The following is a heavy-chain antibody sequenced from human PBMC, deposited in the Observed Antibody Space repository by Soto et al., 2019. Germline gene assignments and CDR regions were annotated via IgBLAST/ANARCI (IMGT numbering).Heavy chain of an antibody. CDR3: ARGSGMIVVVTPFDY. CDR2: IIPIFGTA. CDR1: GGTFSSYA. D-gene: IGHD3-22*01. V-gene: IGHV1-69*06. Sequence: SVKVSCKASGGTFSSYAISWVRQAPGQGLEWMGGIIPIFGTANYAQKFQGRVTITADKSTSTAYMELSSLRSEDTAVYYRARGSGMIVVVTPFDYWGQGTLVTVSS. J-gene: IGHJ4*02.